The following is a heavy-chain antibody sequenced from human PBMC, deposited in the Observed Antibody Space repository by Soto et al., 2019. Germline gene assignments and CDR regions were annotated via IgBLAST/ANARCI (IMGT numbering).Heavy chain of an antibody. Sequence: QVQLQESGPGLVKPSETLSLTCTVSGGSISSYYWSWIRQPAGKGLEWIGRIYTSGSTNYNPSLKSRVTMSVDTAKIQFSLKLSSVTAADTAVYYCARDVVVVPAARYNWFDPWGQGTLVTVSS. CDR2: IYTSGST. CDR1: GGSISSYY. D-gene: IGHD2-2*01. V-gene: IGHV4-4*07. J-gene: IGHJ5*02. CDR3: ARDVVVVPAARYNWFDP.